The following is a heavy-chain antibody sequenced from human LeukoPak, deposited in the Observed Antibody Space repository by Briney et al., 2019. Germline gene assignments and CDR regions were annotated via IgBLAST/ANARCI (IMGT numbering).Heavy chain of an antibody. J-gene: IGHJ6*02. V-gene: IGHV3-7*01. CDR1: GFTFSSYW. Sequence: GGSLRLSCAASGFTFSSYWMSWVRQAPGKGLEWVANIKQDGSEKYYVDSVKGRFTISRDNAKNSLYLQMNSLRAEDTAVYYCARERWTYYYYYGMDVWGQGTLVTVSS. CDR3: ARERWTYYYYYGMDV. D-gene: IGHD5-24*01. CDR2: IKQDGSEK.